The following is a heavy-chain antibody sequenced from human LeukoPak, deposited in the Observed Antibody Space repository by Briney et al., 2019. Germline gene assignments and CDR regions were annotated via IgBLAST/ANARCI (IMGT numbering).Heavy chain of an antibody. D-gene: IGHD3-22*01. CDR3: ARVRTYYYDSSRHXDAFPI. V-gene: IGHV1-2*02. Sequence: ASVKVSCKASGYTFTGYYMHWVRQAPGQGLEWMGWINPNSGGTNYAQKFQGRVTMTRDTSISTAYMELSRLRSDDTAVYYCARVRTYYYDSSRHXDAFPIWGQGTMVTVSS. CDR2: INPNSGGT. CDR1: GYTFTGYY. J-gene: IGHJ3*02.